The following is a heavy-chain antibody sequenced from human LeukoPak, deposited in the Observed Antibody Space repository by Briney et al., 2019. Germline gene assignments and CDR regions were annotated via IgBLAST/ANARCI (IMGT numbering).Heavy chain of an antibody. J-gene: IGHJ5*02. CDR1: GFTFSSYT. CDR3: ARAPGGPRPGNWFDP. D-gene: IGHD2-15*01. CDR2: ISSDYI. Sequence: GGSLRLSCAASGFTFSSYTINWVRQTPGKGLEWVSSISSDYIYYAESVRGRFTVSRDNAKNSLYLQMNSLSAEDTAIYYCARAPGGPRPGNWFDPWGQGTLVTVSP. V-gene: IGHV3-21*01.